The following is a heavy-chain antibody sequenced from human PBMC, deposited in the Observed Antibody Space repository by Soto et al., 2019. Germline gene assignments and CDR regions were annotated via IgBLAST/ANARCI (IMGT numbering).Heavy chain of an antibody. CDR3: AKGGAGYGLLTHDY. V-gene: IGHV3-23*01. CDR1: GFTFSDYA. CDR2: ITGSSSNL. J-gene: IGHJ4*02. D-gene: IGHD3-9*01. Sequence: EVQLLESGGGLEQPGGSLRLSCAASGFTFSDYAMSWVRQAPGKGLEWVTTITGSSSNLYYTDSVKGRFAISRDNSRNILFLQMNSLTAEDTAVYYCAKGGAGYGLLTHDYWGQGTLVTVSS.